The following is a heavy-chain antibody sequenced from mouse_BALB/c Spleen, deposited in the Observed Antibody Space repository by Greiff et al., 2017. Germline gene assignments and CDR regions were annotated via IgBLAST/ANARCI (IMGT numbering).Heavy chain of an antibody. J-gene: IGHJ1*01. D-gene: IGHD1-1*01. Sequence: QVQLKESGAELVRPGSSVKISCKASGYAVSSYWMNWVKQRPGQGLEWIGQIYPGDGDTNYNGKFKGKATLTADKSSSTAYMQLSSLTSEDSAVYFCARRTTLRYFDVWGAGTTVTVSS. CDR2: IYPGDGDT. V-gene: IGHV1-80*01. CDR1: GYAVSSYW. CDR3: ARRTTLRYFDV.